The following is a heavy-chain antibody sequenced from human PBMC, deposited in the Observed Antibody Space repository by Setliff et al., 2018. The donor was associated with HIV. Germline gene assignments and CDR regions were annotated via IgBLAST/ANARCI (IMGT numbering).Heavy chain of an antibody. CDR3: ARGDGTKYYYYYYMDV. D-gene: IGHD1-7*01. J-gene: IGHJ6*03. Sequence: SETLSLTCAVFGGSFTDIGGSFTDYYWIWIRQPPGKGLEWIGYNYYSGTTNYNPSLRSRVTISGDTSKNQFSLKLSSVTAEDTAVYYCARGDGTKYYYYYYMDVWGKGTTVTVSS. V-gene: IGHV4-61*08. CDR1: GGSFTDIGGSFTDYY. CDR2: NYYSGTT.